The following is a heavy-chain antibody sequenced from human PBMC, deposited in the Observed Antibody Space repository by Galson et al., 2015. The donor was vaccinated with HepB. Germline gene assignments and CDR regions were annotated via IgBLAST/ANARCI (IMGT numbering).Heavy chain of an antibody. J-gene: IGHJ4*02. CDR2: INPNSGGT. D-gene: IGHD3-3*01. CDR3: ARAFYDFWSGYYTPYYFDY. Sequence: SVKVSCKASGYTFTDIYIHWVRQAPGQGLEWMGWINPNSGGTNYTQKFQGRVTMTRDTSISTAYMELSRLRSDDTAVYYCARAFYDFWSGYYTPYYFDYWGQGTLVTVSS. CDR1: GYTFTDIY. V-gene: IGHV1-2*02.